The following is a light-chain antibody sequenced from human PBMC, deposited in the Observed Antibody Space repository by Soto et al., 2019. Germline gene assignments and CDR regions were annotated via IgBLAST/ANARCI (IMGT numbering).Light chain of an antibody. J-gene: IGKJ5*01. CDR3: QQADTFPIT. Sequence: DIQMTQSPSSLSASVGDSVTISCRASQSISRYLNWYQQKSGKAPKLLIYAASSLQSGVPSRFSGSGFGTDFTLTISSLQPEDSAIYYCQQADTFPITFGQGTRLEIK. V-gene: IGKV1-39*01. CDR2: AAS. CDR1: QSISRY.